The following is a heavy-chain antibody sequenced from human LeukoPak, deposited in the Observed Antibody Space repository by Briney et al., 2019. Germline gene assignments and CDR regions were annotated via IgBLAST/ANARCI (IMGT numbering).Heavy chain of an antibody. CDR1: GFTFSDYW. V-gene: IGHV3-7*01. Sequence: GGSLRLSCVASGFTFSDYWMSWVRQAPGKGLEWVANIKQDGSEIYYVASVKGRFTISRDNTKNSLYLQMNSLRAEDTAVYYCARRCFDSWGQGTLVTVSS. CDR2: IKQDGSEI. J-gene: IGHJ4*02. CDR3: ARRCFDS.